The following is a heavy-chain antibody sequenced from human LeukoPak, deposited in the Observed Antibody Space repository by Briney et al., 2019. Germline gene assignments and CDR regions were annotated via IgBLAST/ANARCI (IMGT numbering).Heavy chain of an antibody. D-gene: IGHD2-2*01. CDR3: SSGCSSTSCQIDY. V-gene: IGHV4-34*01. J-gene: IGHJ4*02. CDR2: INHSGST. Sequence: SETLSLTCAVYGGSFSGYYWSWIRQPPGKGLEWIGEINHSGSTNYNPSLKSRVTISVDTSKNQFSLKLSSVTAADTAVYYCSSGCSSTSCQIDYWGQGTLVTVSS. CDR1: GGSFSGYY.